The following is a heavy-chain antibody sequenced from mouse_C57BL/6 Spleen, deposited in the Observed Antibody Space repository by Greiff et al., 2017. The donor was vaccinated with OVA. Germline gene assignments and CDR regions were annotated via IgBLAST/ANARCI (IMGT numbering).Heavy chain of an antibody. V-gene: IGHV1-12*01. CDR3: ARHYYGSSYGNYYAMDY. J-gene: IGHJ4*01. Sequence: QVQLQQSGAELVRPGASVKMSCKASGYTFTSYNMHWVKQTPRQGLEWIGAIYPGNGDTSYNQKFKGKATLTVAKSSSTAYMQLSSLTSEDSAVEFCARHYYGSSYGNYYAMDYWGQGTSVTVSS. D-gene: IGHD1-1*01. CDR1: GYTFTSYN. CDR2: IYPGNGDT.